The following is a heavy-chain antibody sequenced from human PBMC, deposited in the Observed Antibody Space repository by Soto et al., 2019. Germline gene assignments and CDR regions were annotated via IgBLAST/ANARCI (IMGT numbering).Heavy chain of an antibody. CDR1: GGSISSSSYY. CDR3: ASRRNDAFDI. J-gene: IGHJ3*02. V-gene: IGHV4-39*01. Sequence: QLQLQESGPGLVKPSETLSLTCTVSGGSISSSSYYWGWIRQPPGKGLEWIGSIYYSGSTYYNPSLKSRVTISVDTPKNQFSLKLSSVSAADTAVYSCASRRNDAFDIWGQGTMVTVSS. CDR2: IYYSGST.